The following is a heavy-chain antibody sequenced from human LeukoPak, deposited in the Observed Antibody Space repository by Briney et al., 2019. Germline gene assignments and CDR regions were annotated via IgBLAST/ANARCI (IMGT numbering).Heavy chain of an antibody. CDR3: ARDGYCSSASCYNLFDP. Sequence: SETLSLTCTVSGGSISSYYWSWIRQSPGKGLEWIGYVYYSGTTKYNPSLKSRVTISEDTSKNQFSLQLSSVTAADTAVYYCARDGYCSSASCYNLFDPWGQGSLVTVSS. V-gene: IGHV4-59*12. CDR2: VYYSGTT. J-gene: IGHJ5*02. CDR1: GGSISSYY. D-gene: IGHD2-2*02.